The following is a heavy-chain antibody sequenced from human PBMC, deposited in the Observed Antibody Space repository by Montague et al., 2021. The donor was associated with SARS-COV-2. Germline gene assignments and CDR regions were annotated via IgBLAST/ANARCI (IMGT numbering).Heavy chain of an antibody. V-gene: IGHV6-1*01. CDR1: GDGVSSNSVA. D-gene: IGHD6-19*01. J-gene: IGHJ4*02. Sequence: CAISGDGVSSNSVAWNWNRQSPSQGLEWLGRTYYRSKWYSDYAPSVRGRLTVNPDASKNEFSLELNYVTPEDTAVYYCVRYSGWFYFDFWGQETLVTVSS. CDR3: VRYSGWFYFDF. CDR2: TYYRSKWYS.